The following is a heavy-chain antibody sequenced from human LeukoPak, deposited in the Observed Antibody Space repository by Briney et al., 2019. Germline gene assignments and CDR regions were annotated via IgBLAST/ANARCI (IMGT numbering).Heavy chain of an antibody. D-gene: IGHD2-15*01. CDR2: IKQDGREK. CDR1: GFTFSSYW. J-gene: IGHJ4*02. Sequence: GGSLRLSCAASGFTFSSYWMTWVRQAPGKGLEWVANIKQDGREKYYVDSVKGRFTISRDNAKNSLYLQMNSLRAEDTAVYYCARADDPYCSGGSCLDYWGQGTLVTVSS. CDR3: ARADDPYCSGGSCLDY. V-gene: IGHV3-7*01.